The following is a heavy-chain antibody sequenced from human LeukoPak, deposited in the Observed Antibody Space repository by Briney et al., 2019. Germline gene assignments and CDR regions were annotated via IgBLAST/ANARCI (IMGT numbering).Heavy chain of an antibody. Sequence: SETLSLTCTVSGGSISSYYWSWIRQPPGKGLEWIGYIYYSGSANYNPSLKSRVTISVDTSKSQVSLKLSSVTAADTAVYYCARDVGATPGYFDYWGQGTLVTVSS. D-gene: IGHD1-26*01. J-gene: IGHJ4*02. CDR1: GGSISSYY. CDR2: IYYSGSA. CDR3: ARDVGATPGYFDY. V-gene: IGHV4-59*01.